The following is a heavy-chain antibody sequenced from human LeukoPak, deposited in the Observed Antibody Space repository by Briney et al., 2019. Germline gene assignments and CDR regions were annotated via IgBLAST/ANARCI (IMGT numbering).Heavy chain of an antibody. CDR1: GGSISSYY. J-gene: IGHJ6*03. D-gene: IGHD3-22*01. CDR3: ARSGYDSSGYYLYYYYYYMDV. CDR2: NSAST. V-gene: IGHV4-59*12. Sequence: SETLSLTCTVAGGSISSYYWSWIRQPPGKGLERIGDNSASTYYSPSLRSRVTISLDTSRNQFSLKLNSVTAADTAVYYCARSGYDSSGYYLYYYYYYMDVWGKGTTVTISS.